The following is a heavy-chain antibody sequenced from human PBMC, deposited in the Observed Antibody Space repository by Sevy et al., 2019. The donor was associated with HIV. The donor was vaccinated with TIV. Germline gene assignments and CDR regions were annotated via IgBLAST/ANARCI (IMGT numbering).Heavy chain of an antibody. CDR1: GYTFTTYY. Sequence: VSVKVSCKASGYTFTTYYMHWVRQAPGQGLEWMGIIIPSGGSTTYAQKFQGRITMTRDTSTSTVYMELSSLRSEDTAIYYWASGTGVWGQGTLVTVSS. D-gene: IGHD1-26*01. J-gene: IGHJ4*02. V-gene: IGHV1-46*01. CDR2: IIPSGGST. CDR3: ASGTGV.